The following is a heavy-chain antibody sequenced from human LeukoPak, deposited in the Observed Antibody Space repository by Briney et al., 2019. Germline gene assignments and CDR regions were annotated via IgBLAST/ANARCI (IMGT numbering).Heavy chain of an antibody. CDR1: GYSFTNFW. J-gene: IGHJ4*02. Sequence: GESLKISCKGSGYSFTNFWIGWVRQMPGKGLEWMGIIYPGDSDTRYSPSFQGQVTIPADKSINTAYLQWSSLKASDTAMYYCARPHFDSSGYEFDYWGQGTLVTVSS. CDR2: IYPGDSDT. D-gene: IGHD3-22*01. V-gene: IGHV5-51*01. CDR3: ARPHFDSSGYEFDY.